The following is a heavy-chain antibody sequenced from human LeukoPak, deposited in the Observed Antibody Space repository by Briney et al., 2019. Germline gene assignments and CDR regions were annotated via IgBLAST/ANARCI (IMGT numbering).Heavy chain of an antibody. V-gene: IGHV4-59*08. D-gene: IGHD4-17*01. Sequence: PSETLSLTCTVSGGSISSYYWSWIRQPPGKGLEWIGYIYYSGSTNYNPSLKNRVTISVDTSKNHFSLKLSSVTAADTAVYYCARRSHDYGAPFDYWGQGTLVTVSS. J-gene: IGHJ4*02. CDR1: GGSISSYY. CDR3: ARRSHDYGAPFDY. CDR2: IYYSGST.